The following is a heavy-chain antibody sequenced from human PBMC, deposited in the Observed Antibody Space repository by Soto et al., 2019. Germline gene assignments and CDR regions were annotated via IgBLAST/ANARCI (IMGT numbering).Heavy chain of an antibody. CDR3: ARTQGSGPNWYFDL. CDR1: GGSISSYY. CDR2: IYYSGST. J-gene: IGHJ2*01. V-gene: IGHV4-59*08. Sequence: QVQLQESGPGLVKPSETLSLTCTVSGGSISSYYWSWIRQPPGKGLEWIGYIYYSGSTNYNPSLKSRGTISVDTSKNQFSLKLSSVTAADTAVYYCARTQGSGPNWYFDLWGRGTLVTVSS.